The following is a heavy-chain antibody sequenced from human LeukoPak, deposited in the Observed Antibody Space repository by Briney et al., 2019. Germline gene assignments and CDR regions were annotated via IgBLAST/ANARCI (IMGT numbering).Heavy chain of an antibody. CDR1: GYTFTSYY. Sequence: ASVKVSCKASGYTFTSYYMHWVRQAPGQGLEGMGLINPTGGSTGYAQKFQGRVTMTSDMSKRTDYMELSSLRSEDTAIYYCARDNSVGDNAWWFDPWGQGTLVTVSS. J-gene: IGHJ5*02. CDR3: ARDNSVGDNAWWFDP. D-gene: IGHD1-26*01. CDR2: INPTGGST. V-gene: IGHV1-46*01.